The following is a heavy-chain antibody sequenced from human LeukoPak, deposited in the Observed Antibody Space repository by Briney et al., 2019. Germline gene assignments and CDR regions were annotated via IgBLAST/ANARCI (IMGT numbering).Heavy chain of an antibody. Sequence: SETLSLTGAGSGEAFRGNFWTWLRQSPGKGLQGIGEIDNNGITNYNPSLKSRVTMSVDTTRKRFSLRVTSESAADTGVYYCARGGGGAKAFYFDYWGQGSLVTVSS. V-gene: IGHV4-34*01. J-gene: IGHJ4*02. CDR1: GEAFRGNF. D-gene: IGHD1-26*01. CDR3: ARGGGGAKAFYFDY. CDR2: IDNNGIT.